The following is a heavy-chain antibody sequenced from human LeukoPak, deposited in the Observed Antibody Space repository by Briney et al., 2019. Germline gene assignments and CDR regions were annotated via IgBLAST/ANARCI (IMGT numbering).Heavy chain of an antibody. Sequence: ASVKVSCKASGYTFTGYYMHWVRQAPGQGLEWMGWINPNSGGTNYAQKFQGRVTMTRDTSISTAYMELSRLRSDDTAVYYCARRRIGSGYYEDYYYYYMDVRGKGTTVTVSS. CDR3: ARRRIGSGYYEDYYYYYMDV. J-gene: IGHJ6*03. V-gene: IGHV1-2*02. CDR2: INPNSGGT. D-gene: IGHD3-22*01. CDR1: GYTFTGYY.